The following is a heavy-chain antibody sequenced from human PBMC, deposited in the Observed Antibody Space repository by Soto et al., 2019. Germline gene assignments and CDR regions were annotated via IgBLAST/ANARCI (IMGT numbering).Heavy chain of an antibody. D-gene: IGHD3-22*01. CDR1: GFTFSMYA. CDR3: ARDGSLGGYYDFFDY. Sequence: GGSLRLSCAASGFTFSMYAMSWVRQAPGKGLEWVSTISSSNIYIYYADSVKGRFTISRDNAKNSLYLQMNSLRAEDTAVYYCARDGSLGGYYDFFDYWGQGTLVTVSS. CDR2: ISSSNIYI. V-gene: IGHV3-21*01. J-gene: IGHJ4*02.